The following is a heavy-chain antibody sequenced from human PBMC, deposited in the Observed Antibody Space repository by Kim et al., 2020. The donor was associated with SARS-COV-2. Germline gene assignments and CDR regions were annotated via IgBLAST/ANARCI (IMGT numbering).Heavy chain of an antibody. D-gene: IGHD2-15*01. Sequence: SVKVSCKASGGTFNSYEISWVRPAPGQGLEWMGRIIPILDVAHTAQKFQDRLTITADKSTSTAYMELSNLRSEDTAMYYCGHLGYPNMDVWGKGTTVTVSS. J-gene: IGHJ6*03. CDR3: GHLGYPNMDV. CDR2: IIPILDVA. V-gene: IGHV1-69*04. CDR1: GGTFNSYE.